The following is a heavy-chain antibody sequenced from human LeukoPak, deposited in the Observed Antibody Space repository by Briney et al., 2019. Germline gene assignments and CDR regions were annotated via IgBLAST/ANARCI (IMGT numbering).Heavy chain of an antibody. D-gene: IGHD4-11*01. Sequence: SPETLSLTCTVSGDSISSSDSYWGWIRQPPGKGLEWIASMYFSGRTYYNPSLKSRVTISLDTSKNQFSLKLSSVTAADTALYYCARHIYTETRYWFDPWGQGTLITASS. CDR3: ARHIYTETRYWFDP. CDR2: MYFSGRT. V-gene: IGHV4-39*01. CDR1: GDSISSSDSY. J-gene: IGHJ5*02.